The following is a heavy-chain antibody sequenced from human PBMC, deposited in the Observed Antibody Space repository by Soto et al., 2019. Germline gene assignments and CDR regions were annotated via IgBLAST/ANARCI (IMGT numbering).Heavy chain of an antibody. V-gene: IGHV1-8*01. CDR3: AREGVLFGVVTPGYYYYYMDV. CDR2: MNPNSGNT. CDR1: GYTFTSYD. J-gene: IGHJ6*03. D-gene: IGHD3-3*01. Sequence: ASVKVSCKASGYTFTSYDINWVRQATGQGLEWMGWMNPNSGNTGYAQKFQGRVTMTRNTSISTAYMELSSLRSEDTAVYYCAREGVLFGVVTPGYYYYYMDVWGKGTTVTVSS.